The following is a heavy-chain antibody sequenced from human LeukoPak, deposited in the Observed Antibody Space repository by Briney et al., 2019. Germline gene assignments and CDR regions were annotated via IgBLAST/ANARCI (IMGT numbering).Heavy chain of an antibody. CDR2: INPSSGST. CDR3: ASDQSRLYCAGPTCPPGY. J-gene: IGHJ4*02. D-gene: IGHD2-21*01. CDR1: GYTFISYY. V-gene: IGHV1-46*01. Sequence: ASVKASCKASGYTFISYYMHWVRQAPGQGLEWMGIINPSSGSTTFAQRFQDRVTMTGDTSTNTVYMELSSLRSEDTAVYYCASDQSRLYCAGPTCPPGYWGQGTLVTVSS.